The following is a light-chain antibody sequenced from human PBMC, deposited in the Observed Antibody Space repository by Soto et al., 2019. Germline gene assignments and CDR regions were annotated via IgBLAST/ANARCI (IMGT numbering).Light chain of an antibody. V-gene: IGKV3-11*01. Sequence: EIVLTQSPATLSSFPGDRVTLYCRASQYINTRLAWYQHRPGQAPRLLIYQTSLRAAGIPARFSASGTGTDFTLTISDVQPEDFAVYYCHQRQSWPRTFGQGTKVDI. J-gene: IGKJ1*01. CDR2: QTS. CDR3: HQRQSWPRT. CDR1: QYINTR.